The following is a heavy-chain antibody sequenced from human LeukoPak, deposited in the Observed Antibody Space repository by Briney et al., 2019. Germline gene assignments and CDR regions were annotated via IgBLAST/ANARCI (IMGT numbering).Heavy chain of an antibody. CDR3: AKYNSSSWYYFDY. D-gene: IGHD6-13*01. Sequence: SETLSLTCAVYGGSFSGYYWSWIRQPPGQGLEWIGQIIHSGSTIYNPSLKSRVTISVDTSKNQFSLKVRSVTAADTAVYYCAKYNSSSWYYFDYWGQGTLVTVSS. CDR2: IIHSGST. V-gene: IGHV4-34*12. CDR1: GGSFSGYY. J-gene: IGHJ4*02.